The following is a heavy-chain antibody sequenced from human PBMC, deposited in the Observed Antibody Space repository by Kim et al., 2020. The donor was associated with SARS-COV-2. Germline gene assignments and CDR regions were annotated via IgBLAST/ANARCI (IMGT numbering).Heavy chain of an antibody. D-gene: IGHD4-17*01. Sequence: NATPSRKSRVTISVDTPKNQFSLKLSSVPAADTAVYYCARVGGYGDYVDCWGQGTLVTVSS. V-gene: IGHV4-59*01. J-gene: IGHJ4*02. CDR3: ARVGGYGDYVDC.